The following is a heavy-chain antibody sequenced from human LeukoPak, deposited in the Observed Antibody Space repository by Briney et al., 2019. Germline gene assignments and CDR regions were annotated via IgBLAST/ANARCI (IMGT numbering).Heavy chain of an antibody. D-gene: IGHD3-3*01. CDR2: IYHSGST. J-gene: IGHJ6*02. V-gene: IGHV4-30-2*01. CDR1: GGSISSGDYS. CDR3: ARGDFWSGSPDYYYYYGMDV. Sequence: SETLSLTCAVSGGSISSGDYSWSWIRQPPGKGLEWIGYIYHSGSTYYNPSLKSRVTISVDRSKNQFSLKLSSVTAADTAVYYCARGDFWSGSPDYYYYYGMDVWGQGTTATVSS.